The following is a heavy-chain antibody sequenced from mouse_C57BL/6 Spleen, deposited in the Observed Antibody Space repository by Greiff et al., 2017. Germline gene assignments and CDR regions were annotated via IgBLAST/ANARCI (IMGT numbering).Heavy chain of an antibody. CDR2: IWGDGST. Sequence: VKLMESGPGLVAPSQSLSITCTVSGFSLTSYGVSWVRQPPGKGLEWLGVIWGDGSTNYHSALISRLSISKDNSKSQVFLKLNSLQTDDTATYYCAKENGLYDYDVRYFDVWGTGTTVTVSS. CDR3: AKENGLYDYDVRYFDV. CDR1: GFSLTSYG. D-gene: IGHD2-4*01. J-gene: IGHJ1*03. V-gene: IGHV2-3*01.